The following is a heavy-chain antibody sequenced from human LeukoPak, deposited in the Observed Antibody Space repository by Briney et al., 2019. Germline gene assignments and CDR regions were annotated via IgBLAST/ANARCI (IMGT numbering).Heavy chain of an antibody. D-gene: IGHD5-18*01. V-gene: IGHV3-9*01. CDR1: GFTFDDYA. J-gene: IGHJ6*03. CDR2: ISWNSFTI. Sequence: GGSLRLSCAASGFTFDDYAMHWVRQAPGKGLEWVSGISWNSFTIGYADSVKGRFTISRDNAKNSLYLQMNSLRVEDTALYYCAKDIGRVDTASTYMDVWGKGTTFTISS. CDR3: AKDIGRVDTASTYMDV.